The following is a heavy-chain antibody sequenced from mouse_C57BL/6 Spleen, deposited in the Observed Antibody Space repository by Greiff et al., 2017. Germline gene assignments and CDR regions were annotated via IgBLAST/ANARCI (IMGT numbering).Heavy chain of an antibody. J-gene: IGHJ2*01. Sequence: QVQLQQPGAELVKPGASVKLSCKASGYTFTSYWMHWVKQRPGQGLEWIGMIHPNSGSTNYNEKFKSKATLTVDKSSSTAYMQLSSLTSEDSAVYYCARWMDGYDGSYFDYWGQGTTLTVSS. CDR3: ARWMDGYDGSYFDY. CDR2: IHPNSGST. CDR1: GYTFTSYW. V-gene: IGHV1-64*01. D-gene: IGHD2-2*01.